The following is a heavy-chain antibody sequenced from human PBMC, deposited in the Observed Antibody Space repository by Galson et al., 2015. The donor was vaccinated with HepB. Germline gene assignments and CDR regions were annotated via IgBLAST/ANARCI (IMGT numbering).Heavy chain of an antibody. J-gene: IGHJ3*02. CDR3: ATVAWKINPGFDI. D-gene: IGHD1-1*01. Sequence: SLRLSCAASGFAFRDYAMHWVRQAPGKGPEWVAYISPDTNTKRFADSVQGRFTVSRDNPKGTLYLHLNSLTTEDTAVYYCATVAWKINPGFDIWGRGSMVTVSP. V-gene: IGHV3-30*02. CDR2: ISPDTNTK. CDR1: GFAFRDYA.